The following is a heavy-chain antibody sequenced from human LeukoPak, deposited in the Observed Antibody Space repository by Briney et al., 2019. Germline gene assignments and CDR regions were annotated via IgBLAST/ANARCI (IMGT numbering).Heavy chain of an antibody. V-gene: IGHV4-59*01. CDR2: IYYSGST. CDR1: GGSISSYY. J-gene: IGHJ4*02. CDR3: AAANGYNLFDY. D-gene: IGHD5-24*01. Sequence: PSETLSLTCTVSGGSISSYYWSWIRQPPGKGLEWIGYIYYSGSTNYNPSLKSRVTISVDTSKNQSSLKLSPVTAADTAVYYCAAANGYNLFDYWGQGTLVTVSS.